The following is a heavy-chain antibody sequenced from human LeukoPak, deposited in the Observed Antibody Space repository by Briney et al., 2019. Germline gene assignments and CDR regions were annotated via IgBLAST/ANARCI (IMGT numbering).Heavy chain of an antibody. CDR3: AKCTMVRGADY. J-gene: IGHJ4*02. CDR2: ISGSGGST. D-gene: IGHD3-10*01. Sequence: GGSLRLSCAASGFTFNSYAMSWVRQAPGKGLEWVSAISGSGGSTYYADSVKGRFTISRDNAKDTLYLQMNSLRAEDTAVYYCAKCTMVRGADYWGQGTLVTVSS. CDR1: GFTFNSYA. V-gene: IGHV3-23*01.